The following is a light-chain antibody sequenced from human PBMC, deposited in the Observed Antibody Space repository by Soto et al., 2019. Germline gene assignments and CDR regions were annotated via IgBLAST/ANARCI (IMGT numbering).Light chain of an antibody. J-gene: IGLJ1*01. CDR3: SAYAGRYTFV. Sequence: QSVLTQPPSASRSPGQSVTISCTGTSSDIGAYNYVSWYQQHPGKAPKFMIYEVSKRPSGVPDRFSGSKSGNTASLTVSGLQAEDEADYYCSAYAGRYTFVFGTRTKVTVL. CDR2: EVS. V-gene: IGLV2-8*02. CDR1: SSDIGAYNY.